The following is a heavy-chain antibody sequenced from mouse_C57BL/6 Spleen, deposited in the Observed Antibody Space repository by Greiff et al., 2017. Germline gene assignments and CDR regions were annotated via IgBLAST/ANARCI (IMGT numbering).Heavy chain of an antibody. J-gene: IGHJ2*01. CDR1: GYTFTSYW. Sequence: VQLQQSGAELVKPGASVKMSCKASGYTFTSYWITWVKQRPGQGFEWIGDIYPGSGSTTYNEKFKSKATLTVDTSTSTDDMQLSSLTYEDSAVYYGAREDSNSRYCDYWGQGTTLTVSS. CDR3: AREDSNSRYCDY. D-gene: IGHD2-5*01. V-gene: IGHV1-55*01. CDR2: IYPGSGST.